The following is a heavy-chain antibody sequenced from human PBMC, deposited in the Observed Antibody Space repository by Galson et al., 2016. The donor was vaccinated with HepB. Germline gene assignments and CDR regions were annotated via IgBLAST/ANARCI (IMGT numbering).Heavy chain of an antibody. D-gene: IGHD5-24*01. V-gene: IGHV3-9*01. CDR2: ITWNSRTK. CDR3: TKATSMAEMVTIIELDS. J-gene: IGHJ4*02. CDR1: GFNFDDYA. Sequence: SLRLSCAASGFNFDDYAIHWVRQTPGKGLEWVSGITWNSRTKGYADSVMGRFTISRDNSKRSVDLQMNSLRPEDTALYYCTKATSMAEMVTIIELDSWGQGTPVPVSS.